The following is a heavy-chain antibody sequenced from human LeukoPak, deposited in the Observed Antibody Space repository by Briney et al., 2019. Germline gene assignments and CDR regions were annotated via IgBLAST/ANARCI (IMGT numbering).Heavy chain of an antibody. CDR1: GGSISSYY. J-gene: IGHJ4*02. V-gene: IGHV4-4*07. D-gene: IGHD1-26*01. CDR2: IYTSGST. Sequence: SETLSLTCTVSGGSISSYYWSWIRQPAGKGLEWIGRIYTSGSTNYNPSLKSRVTMSVDTSKNQFSLKLSSVTAADTAVYYCARATPVVGATALDYWGQGTLVTVSS. CDR3: ARATPVVGATALDY.